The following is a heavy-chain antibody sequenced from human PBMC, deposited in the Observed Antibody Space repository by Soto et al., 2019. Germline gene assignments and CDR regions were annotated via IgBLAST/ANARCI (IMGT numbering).Heavy chain of an antibody. CDR1: TDSSSFTNSY. Sequence: SETLSLTCTVSTDSSSFTNSYWGWIRQPPGKGLQWIGSSSYNGGTFYNPSLKGRVVISFDTSKEQSSLQVTSVTAADTAVYFCARHRIEVVWRGFDFWGQGSPVTVSS. CDR2: SSYNGGT. V-gene: IGHV4-39*01. CDR3: ARHRIEVVWRGFDF. D-gene: IGHD3-10*01. J-gene: IGHJ4*02.